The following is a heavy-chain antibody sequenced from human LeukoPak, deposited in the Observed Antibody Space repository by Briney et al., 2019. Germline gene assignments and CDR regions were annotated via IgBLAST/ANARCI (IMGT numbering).Heavy chain of an antibody. Sequence: SETLSLTCTVSGGSISSYYWSWIRQPPGKGLEWIGYIYYSGSTNYNPSLKSRVTISVDTSKNQFSLKLSSVTAADTAVYYCAREVAGTGILGYWGQGTLVTVSS. J-gene: IGHJ4*02. CDR2: IYYSGST. CDR1: GGSISSYY. D-gene: IGHD6-19*01. V-gene: IGHV4-59*01. CDR3: AREVAGTGILGY.